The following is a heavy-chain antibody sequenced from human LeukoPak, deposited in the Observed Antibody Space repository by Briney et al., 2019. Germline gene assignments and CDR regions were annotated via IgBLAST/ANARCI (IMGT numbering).Heavy chain of an antibody. CDR3: ARDLRRGGSLTDAFDI. D-gene: IGHD1-26*01. V-gene: IGHV1-18*01. J-gene: IGHJ3*02. Sequence: VASVKVSCKASGYTFTSYGISWVRQAPGQGLEWMGWISAYNGNTNYAQKLQGRVTMTTDTSTSTAYMELRSLRSDDTAVYYCARDLRRGGSLTDAFDIWGKGTMVTVSS. CDR1: GYTFTSYG. CDR2: ISAYNGNT.